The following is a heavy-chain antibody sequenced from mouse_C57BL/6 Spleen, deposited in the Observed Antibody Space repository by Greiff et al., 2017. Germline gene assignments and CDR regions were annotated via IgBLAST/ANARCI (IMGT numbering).Heavy chain of an antibody. J-gene: IGHJ1*03. Sequence: EVQVVASEGGLVQPGSSMKLSCTASGFTFSDYYMAWVRQVPEKGLEWVANINYDGSSTYYLDSLKSRFIISRDNAKNILYLQMSSLKSEDTATYYCARAGDGYYGYCDVWGTGTTVTVSS. D-gene: IGHD2-3*01. CDR3: ARAGDGYYGYCDV. CDR2: INYDGSST. V-gene: IGHV5-16*01. CDR1: GFTFSDYY.